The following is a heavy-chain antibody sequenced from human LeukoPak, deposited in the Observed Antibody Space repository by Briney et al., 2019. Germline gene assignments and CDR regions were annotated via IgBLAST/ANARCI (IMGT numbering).Heavy chain of an antibody. CDR3: ARGGVYDILSGYYY. CDR2: ISVYNGNT. V-gene: IGHV1-18*01. CDR1: GSTFTSYG. D-gene: IGHD3-9*01. J-gene: IGHJ4*02. Sequence: ASVKVSCKASGSTFTSYGISWVRQAPGQGLEWLGWISVYNGNTNYAQKLQGRVTMTTDTPTSTAYMELRSLRSDDTAVYYCARGGVYDILSGYYYWGQGTLVTVSS.